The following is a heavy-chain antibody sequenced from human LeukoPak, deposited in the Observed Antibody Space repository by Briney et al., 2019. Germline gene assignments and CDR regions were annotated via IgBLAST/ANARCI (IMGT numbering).Heavy chain of an antibody. V-gene: IGHV1-2*02. CDR1: GYTFTGYY. Sequence: GASVKVSCKASGYTFTGYYIHWVRQVPGQGLEWMGWVDPNSGGTNYAQKFQGRVTMTRDTSISTAYMELSRLRSDDTAVYYCARYRVVAATSDAFDIWGQGTMVTVSS. D-gene: IGHD2-15*01. CDR2: VDPNSGGT. J-gene: IGHJ3*02. CDR3: ARYRVVAATSDAFDI.